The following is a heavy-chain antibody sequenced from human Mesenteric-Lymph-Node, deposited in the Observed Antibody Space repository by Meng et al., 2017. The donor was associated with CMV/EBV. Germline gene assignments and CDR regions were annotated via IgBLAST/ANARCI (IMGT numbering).Heavy chain of an antibody. CDR3: ASDCSSTSCPLGHYYYGMDV. J-gene: IGHJ6*02. V-gene: IGHV3-43*01. Sequence: GGSLRLSCAASGFTFDDYTMHWVRQAPGKGLEWVSLISWDGGSTYYADSVKGRFTISRDNSKNSLYLQMNSLRTDDTAVYYCASDCSSTSCPLGHYYYGMDVWGQGTTVTVSS. D-gene: IGHD2-2*01. CDR2: ISWDGGST. CDR1: GFTFDDYT.